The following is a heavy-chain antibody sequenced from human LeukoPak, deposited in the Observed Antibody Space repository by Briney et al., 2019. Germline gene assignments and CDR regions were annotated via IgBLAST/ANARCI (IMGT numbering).Heavy chain of an antibody. CDR1: GFTFSSYG. CDR3: AKDSGSYRTSFYYFDY. D-gene: IGHD1-26*01. Sequence: GGSLRLSCAASGFTFSSYGMHWVRQAPGKGLEWVAVISYDGSNKYYADSVKGRFTISRDNSKNTLYLQMNSLRAEDTAVYYCAKDSGSYRTSFYYFDYWGQGTLVTVSS. J-gene: IGHJ4*02. CDR2: ISYDGSNK. V-gene: IGHV3-30*18.